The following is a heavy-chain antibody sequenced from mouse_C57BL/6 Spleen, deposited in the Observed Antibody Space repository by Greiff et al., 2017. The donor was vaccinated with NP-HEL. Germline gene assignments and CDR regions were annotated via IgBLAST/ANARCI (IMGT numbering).Heavy chain of an antibody. CDR3: VRCYYYAMDY. CDR1: GFSFNTYA. V-gene: IGHV10-1*01. CDR2: IRSKSNNYAT. Sequence: EVKLMESGGGLVQPKGSLKLSCAASGFSFNTYAMNWVRQAPGKGLEWVARIRSKSNNYATYYADSVKDRFTISRDDSESMLYLQMNNLKTDDTAMYYCVRCYYYAMDYWGQGTSVTVSS. J-gene: IGHJ4*01.